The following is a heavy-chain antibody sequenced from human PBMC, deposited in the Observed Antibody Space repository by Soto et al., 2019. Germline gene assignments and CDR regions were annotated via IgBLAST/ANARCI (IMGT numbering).Heavy chain of an antibody. CDR3: TRYRRTDWEGYCFAY. V-gene: IGHV4-59*01. D-gene: IGHD2-15*01. CDR1: GGSISGSY. Sequence: SETLSLTCTVSGGSISGSYWSWIRQTPGQVLEWVGYLHYSGSTNYNPSLKSRVTMSVDSAKNQFSLQLSSVTAADTAVYFCTRYRRTDWEGYCFAYWVKGDLVTVSA. CDR2: LHYSGST. J-gene: IGHJ4*02.